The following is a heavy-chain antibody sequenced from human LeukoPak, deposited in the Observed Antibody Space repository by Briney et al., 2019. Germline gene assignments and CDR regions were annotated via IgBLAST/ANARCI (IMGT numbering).Heavy chain of an antibody. Sequence: GRSLRLSCAASGFTFSSYGMHWVRQAPGKGLEWVAVISYDGSNKYYADSVKGRFTISRDNSKNTLYLHMNSLRAEDTAVYYCARDPSVWGQGTLVTVSS. V-gene: IGHV3-30*03. CDR1: GFTFSSYG. J-gene: IGHJ4*02. CDR2: ISYDGSNK. CDR3: ARDPSV.